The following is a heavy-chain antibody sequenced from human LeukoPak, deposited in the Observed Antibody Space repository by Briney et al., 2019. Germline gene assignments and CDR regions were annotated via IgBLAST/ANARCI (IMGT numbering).Heavy chain of an antibody. CDR2: IWYDGSNK. CDR3: ARDLRGRAFSDYYGMDV. V-gene: IGHV3-33*01. J-gene: IGHJ6*02. Sequence: GGSLRLSCAASGFTFSSYGMHWVRQAPGKGLEWVAVIWYDGSNKFYADSVKGRFTISRDNSKNTLYLQMNSLRAEDTAVYYCARDLRGRAFSDYYGMDVWGQGTTVTVSS. CDR1: GFTFSSYG.